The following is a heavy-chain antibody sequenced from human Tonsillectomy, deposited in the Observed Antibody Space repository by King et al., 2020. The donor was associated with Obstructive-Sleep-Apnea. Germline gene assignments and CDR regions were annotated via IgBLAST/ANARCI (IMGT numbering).Heavy chain of an antibody. J-gene: IGHJ4*02. Sequence: VQLQQGGAGLLKPSETLSLTCAVYGGSFSGYYWSWIRQPPGKGLEWIGEINHSGSTNYNPSLKSRVTISIDTSKNQFSLNLSSVTAADTAVYYCAKIWGDSTDYWGQGTLVTVSS. D-gene: IGHD2-21*02. CDR2: INHSGST. V-gene: IGHV4-34*01. CDR1: GGSFSGYY. CDR3: AKIWGDSTDY.